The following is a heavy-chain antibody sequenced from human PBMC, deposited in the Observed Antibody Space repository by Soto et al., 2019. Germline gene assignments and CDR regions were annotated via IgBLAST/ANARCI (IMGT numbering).Heavy chain of an antibody. Sequence: PSETLSLTCAVYGGSFSGYYWSWIRQPPGKGLEWIGEINHSGSTNYNPSLKSRVTISVDTSKNQFSLKLSSVTAADTAVYYCASGGTSIAAAFFDYWGQGTLVTV. V-gene: IGHV4-34*01. J-gene: IGHJ4*02. CDR1: GGSFSGYY. D-gene: IGHD6-13*01. CDR3: ASGGTSIAAAFFDY. CDR2: INHSGST.